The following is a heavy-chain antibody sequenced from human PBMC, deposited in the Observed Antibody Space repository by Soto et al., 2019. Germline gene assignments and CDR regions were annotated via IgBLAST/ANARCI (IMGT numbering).Heavy chain of an antibody. CDR3: SKGLGSQQQPYYFDY. Sequence: GGSLSLSCAASGFTFSSYAMSWVRQAPGKGLEWVSAISGSGGSTYYAEYVKGRFTIFRDNSKNPLYLQINSLRGEDTAVYYCSKGLGSQQQPYYFDYWGQGTLVTVSS. D-gene: IGHD6-13*01. J-gene: IGHJ4*02. CDR1: GFTFSSYA. CDR2: ISGSGGST. V-gene: IGHV3-23*01.